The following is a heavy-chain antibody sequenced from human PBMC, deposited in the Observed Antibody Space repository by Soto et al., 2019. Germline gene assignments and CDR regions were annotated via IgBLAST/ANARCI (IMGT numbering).Heavy chain of an antibody. V-gene: IGHV3-23*01. CDR3: AKPDLAYCGGDCYLDGAFDI. CDR2: ISGSGGST. D-gene: IGHD2-21*02. J-gene: IGHJ3*02. Sequence: GSLRLSCAASGFTFSSYAMSWVRQAPGKGLERVSAISGSGGSTYYADSVKGRFTISRDNSKNTLYLQMNSLRAEDTAVYYCAKPDLAYCGGDCYLDGAFDIWGQGTMVTVSS. CDR1: GFTFSSYA.